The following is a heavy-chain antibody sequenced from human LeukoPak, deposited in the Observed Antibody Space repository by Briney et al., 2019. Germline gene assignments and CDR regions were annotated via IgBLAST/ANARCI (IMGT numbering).Heavy chain of an antibody. CDR3: TRGPLYYDILTRTRYFDY. D-gene: IGHD3-9*01. CDR1: GGSISPYY. V-gene: IGHV4-59*12. J-gene: IGHJ4*02. Sequence: SETLSLTCIVSGGSISPYYWTWIRQPPGKGMEWIGYTHYSGNTNYNASLKSRVTISVDTSKNHHSLRLSSVTAADTAVYYCTRGPLYYDILTRTRYFDYWGQGTLVTVSS. CDR2: THYSGNT.